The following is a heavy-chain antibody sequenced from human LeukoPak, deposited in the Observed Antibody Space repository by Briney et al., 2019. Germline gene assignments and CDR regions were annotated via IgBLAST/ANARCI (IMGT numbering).Heavy chain of an antibody. V-gene: IGHV7-4-1*02. CDR3: ARWVAAADP. Sequence: ASVKVSCKTSGHRFATYAITWVRQAPGQGLEWMGWINTNTGQPAYAQGFTGRFVFSLDTSVTTAYLQITSLKTEDTAVYYCARWVAAADPWGQGTLVTVSS. CDR2: INTNTGQP. D-gene: IGHD6-13*01. CDR1: GHRFATYA. J-gene: IGHJ5*02.